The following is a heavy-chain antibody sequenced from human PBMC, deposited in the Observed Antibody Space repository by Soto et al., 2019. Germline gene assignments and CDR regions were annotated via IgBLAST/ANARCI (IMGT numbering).Heavy chain of an antibody. J-gene: IGHJ5*02. V-gene: IGHV1-2*02. D-gene: IGHD1-26*01. Sequence: ASVKVSCKASGYTFTGYYMHWVRQAPGQGLEWMGWINPNSGGTNYAQKFQGRVTMTRDTSISTAYMELSRLRSDDTAVYYCASDRHFWWELPTNCFDTSGQGTLVTVSS. CDR2: INPNSGGT. CDR3: ASDRHFWWELPTNCFDT. CDR1: GYTFTGYY.